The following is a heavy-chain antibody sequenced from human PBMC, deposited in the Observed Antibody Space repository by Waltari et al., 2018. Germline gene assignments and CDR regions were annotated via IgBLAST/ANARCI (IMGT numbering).Heavy chain of an antibody. CDR3: AKSPVIVVVISGSDAFDI. CDR2: VDPEDGET. Sequence: EVQLVQSGAEVKKPGATVKISCKASGYTFTDYYMHWVQQAPGTGLEWMGRVDPEDGETIYAEKFQGRVTITADTSTDTAYMELSSLRSEDTAVYYCAKSPVIVVVISGSDAFDIWGQGTMVTVSS. D-gene: IGHD3-22*01. CDR1: GYTFTDYY. V-gene: IGHV1-69-2*01. J-gene: IGHJ3*02.